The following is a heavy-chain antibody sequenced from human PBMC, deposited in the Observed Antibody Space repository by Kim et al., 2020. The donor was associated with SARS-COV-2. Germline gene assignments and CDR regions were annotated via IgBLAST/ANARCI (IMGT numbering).Heavy chain of an antibody. J-gene: IGHJ4*02. V-gene: IGHV5-51*01. CDR3: ARLGELGSLDY. CDR2: T. Sequence: TRYSPSFQGQVTISADKSISTAYLQWSSLKASDTAMYYCARLGELGSLDYWGQGTLVTVSS. D-gene: IGHD3-10*01.